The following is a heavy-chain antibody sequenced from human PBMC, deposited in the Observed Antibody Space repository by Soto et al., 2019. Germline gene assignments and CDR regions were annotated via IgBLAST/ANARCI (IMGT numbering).Heavy chain of an antibody. V-gene: IGHV4-30-4*01. J-gene: IGHJ4*02. D-gene: IGHD5-18*01. CDR1: GGSISSGDYY. CDR3: ARESLLRGYSYGLDY. CDR2: IYYSGST. Sequence: SETLSLTCTVSGGSISSGDYYWSWIRQPPGKGLEWIGYIYYSGSTYYNPSLKSRVTIPVDTSKNQFSLTLSSVTAADTAVYYCARESLLRGYSYGLDYWGQGTLVTVSS.